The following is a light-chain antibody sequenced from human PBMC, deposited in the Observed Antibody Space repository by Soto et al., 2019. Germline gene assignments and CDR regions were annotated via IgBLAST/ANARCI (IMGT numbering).Light chain of an antibody. CDR2: SDN. Sequence: QSVLTQSPSASGTPGQRVSISCSGSTSNIGTHTVNWYQHVPGTAPKLLIYSDNQRPSAVPGRFSGSKSGTSASLAISGLLSGDEAYYYCATWDERLNGWVFGGGTKLTVL. CDR1: TSNIGTHT. V-gene: IGLV1-44*01. CDR3: ATWDERLNGWV. J-gene: IGLJ3*02.